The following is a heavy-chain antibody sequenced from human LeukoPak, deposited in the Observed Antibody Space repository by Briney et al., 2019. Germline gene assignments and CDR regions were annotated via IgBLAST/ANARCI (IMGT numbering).Heavy chain of an antibody. CDR1: GFEFSNFA. CDR2: IKQDGSEK. V-gene: IGHV3-7*01. D-gene: IGHD6-13*01. J-gene: IGHJ4*02. Sequence: GTSLRLSCSASGFEFSNFAMHWVRQAPGKGLEWVANIKQDGSEKYYVDSVKGRFTISRDNAKNSLYLQMNSLRAEDTAVYYCARDLLGIAAAKDYWGQGTLVTVSS. CDR3: ARDLLGIAAAKDY.